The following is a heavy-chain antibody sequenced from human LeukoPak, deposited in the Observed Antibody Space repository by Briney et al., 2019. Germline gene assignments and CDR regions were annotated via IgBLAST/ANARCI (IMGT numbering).Heavy chain of an antibody. CDR2: ISSSSSYI. J-gene: IGHJ6*03. Sequence: GGSLRLSCAASGFTFSSYSMNWVRQAPGKGLKWVSSISSSSSYIYYADSVKGRFTISRDNAKNSLYLQMNSLRAEDTAVYYCARDGQKILWFFYYMDVWGKGTTVTVSS. D-gene: IGHD3-10*01. CDR1: GFTFSSYS. V-gene: IGHV3-21*01. CDR3: ARDGQKILWFFYYMDV.